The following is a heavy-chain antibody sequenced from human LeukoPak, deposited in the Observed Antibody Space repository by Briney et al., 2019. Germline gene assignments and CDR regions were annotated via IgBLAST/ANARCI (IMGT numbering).Heavy chain of an antibody. D-gene: IGHD1-26*01. CDR1: GGSISSYY. CDR3: AREGLVGAHDY. J-gene: IGHJ4*02. Sequence: SETLSLTCTVSGGSISSYYWSWIRQPPGKGLEWIGYIYYSGSTNYNPSLKSRVTISVDTSKNQFSLKLSSVTAADTAVYYCAREGLVGAHDYWGQGTLVTVSS. CDR2: IYYSGST. V-gene: IGHV4-59*01.